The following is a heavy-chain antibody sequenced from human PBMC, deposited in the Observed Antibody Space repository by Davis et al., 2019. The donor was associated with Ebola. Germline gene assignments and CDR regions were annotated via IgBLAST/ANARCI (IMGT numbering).Heavy chain of an antibody. CDR3: ARDPYYYGSGSFDY. Sequence: GESLKISCAASGFTFSTYAMHWVRQAPGKGLEYVSAISSNGGSTYYANSVKGRFTISRDNAKNSLYLQMNSLRAEDTAVYYCARDPYYYGSGSFDYWGQGTLVTVSS. CDR1: GFTFSTYA. D-gene: IGHD3-10*01. J-gene: IGHJ4*02. V-gene: IGHV3-64*01. CDR2: ISSNGGST.